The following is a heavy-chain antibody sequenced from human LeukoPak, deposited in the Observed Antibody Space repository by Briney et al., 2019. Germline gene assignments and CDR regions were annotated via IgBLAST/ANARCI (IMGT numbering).Heavy chain of an antibody. CDR1: GCTFTSYG. D-gene: IGHD3-22*01. Sequence: ASVKVSCKASGCTFTSYGISWVRQAPGQGLEWMGWISAYNGNTNYAQKLQGRVTMTTDTSTSTAYMELRSLRSDDTAVYYCARDYDSSGHASFGYWGQGTLVTVSS. J-gene: IGHJ4*02. V-gene: IGHV1-18*01. CDR3: ARDYDSSGHASFGY. CDR2: ISAYNGNT.